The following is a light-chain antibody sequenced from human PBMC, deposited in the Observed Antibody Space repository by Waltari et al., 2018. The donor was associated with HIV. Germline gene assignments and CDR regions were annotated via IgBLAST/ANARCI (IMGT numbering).Light chain of an antibody. V-gene: IGKV4-1*01. Sequence: DIVMTQSPDSLAVSLVERDTIHCTSSQSVLKTSTSRNYLAWYQQKPRQPPTLLIYWASTRESGVPARFSGSGSGTDFTLTISSLQAEDVAVYYCQQYLSTPLTFGGGTKVEIK. CDR1: QSVLKTSTSRNY. J-gene: IGKJ4*01. CDR2: WAS. CDR3: QQYLSTPLT.